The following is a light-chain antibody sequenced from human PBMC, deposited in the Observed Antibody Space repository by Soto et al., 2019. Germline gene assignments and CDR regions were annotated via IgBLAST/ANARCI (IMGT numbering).Light chain of an antibody. V-gene: IGLV2-8*01. CDR1: SSDVGGYNY. Sequence: QSVLTQPPSASGSPGQSVTISCTGTSSDVGGYNYVSWYQQHPGKAPKLMVYEVTKRPSGVPDRFSGSKSGNTASLTVSGLQADDEADYYCSSRAGSAPYVFGPGTKVTV. CDR3: SSRAGSAPYV. CDR2: EVT. J-gene: IGLJ1*01.